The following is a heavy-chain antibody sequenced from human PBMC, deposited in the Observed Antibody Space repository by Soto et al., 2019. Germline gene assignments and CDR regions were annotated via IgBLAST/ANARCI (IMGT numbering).Heavy chain of an antibody. CDR3: AKEIFAAAYAATSAFDL. CDR2: VDGSGGDT. CDR1: GFTFSSHA. Sequence: GGSLRLSCAASGFTFSSHAMGWLRQAPGAGPEWVAFVDGSGGDTSYADSVKGHFTNSRDNSDNSLFLHMNSLRAEDTGRYFCAKEIFAAAYAATSAFDLWGQGTLVTVSS. D-gene: IGHD2-8*01. V-gene: IGHV3-23*01. J-gene: IGHJ4*02.